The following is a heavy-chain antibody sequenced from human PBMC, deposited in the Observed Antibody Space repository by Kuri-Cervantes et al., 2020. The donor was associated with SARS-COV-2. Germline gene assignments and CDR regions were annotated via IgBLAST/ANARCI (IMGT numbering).Heavy chain of an antibody. J-gene: IGHJ4*02. CDR2: ISWNSGSI. CDR1: GFTFDDYA. V-gene: IGHV3-9*01. Sequence: SLKISCAASGFTFDDYAMHWVRQAPGKGLEWVSGISWNSGSIGYADSVKGRFTISRDNAQNSLYLQMDDLGAEDTAVYYCARGPFDYWGQGTLVTVSS. CDR3: ARGPFDY.